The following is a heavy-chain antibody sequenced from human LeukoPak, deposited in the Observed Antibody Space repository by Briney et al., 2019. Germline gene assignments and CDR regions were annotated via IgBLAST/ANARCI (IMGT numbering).Heavy chain of an antibody. V-gene: IGHV3-21*01. Sequence: GGSLRLSCAASGFTFSSYSMNWVRQAPGKGLEWVSSISSSSSYIYYADSVKGRFTISRDNAKNPLYLQMNSLRAEDTAVYYCARDGGQEDFDYWGQGTLVIVSS. D-gene: IGHD2-15*01. CDR3: ARDGGQEDFDY. J-gene: IGHJ4*02. CDR2: ISSSSSYI. CDR1: GFTFSSYS.